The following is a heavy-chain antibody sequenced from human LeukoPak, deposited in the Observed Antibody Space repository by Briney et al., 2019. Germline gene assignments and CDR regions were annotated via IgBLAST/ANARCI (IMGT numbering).Heavy chain of an antibody. Sequence: GGSLRHSCAASGFTFSSYGMHWVRQAPGKGLEWVAVISYDGSNKYYADSVKGRFTISRDNPKNTLYLQMNSLRAEDTAVYYCAKAREPYGDYAFDYWGQGTLVTVSS. CDR1: GFTFSSYG. V-gene: IGHV3-30*18. CDR3: AKAREPYGDYAFDY. D-gene: IGHD4-17*01. CDR2: ISYDGSNK. J-gene: IGHJ4*02.